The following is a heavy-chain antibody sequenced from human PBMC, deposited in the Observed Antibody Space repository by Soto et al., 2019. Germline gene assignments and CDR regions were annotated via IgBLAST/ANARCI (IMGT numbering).Heavy chain of an antibody. V-gene: IGHV3-53*01. J-gene: IGHJ6*02. CDR3: ARDRMFYGMDV. CDR2: IYSGGST. D-gene: IGHD3-10*02. Sequence: GGSLRLSCAASGFTVNFNYMSWVRQAPGKGLEWVSSIYSGGSTHYADSVKGRFTISRDDSKNTVSLQMNSLRAEDTAVYYCARDRMFYGMDVWGQGTTVTVS. CDR1: GFTVNFNY.